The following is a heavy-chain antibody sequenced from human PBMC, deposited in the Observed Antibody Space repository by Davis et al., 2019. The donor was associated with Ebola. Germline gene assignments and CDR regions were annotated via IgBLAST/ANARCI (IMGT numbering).Heavy chain of an antibody. CDR3: ARDRGIVGATEVFDY. Sequence: GESLKISCAASGFTFSSFAMHWVRQAPGKGLEWVAVTSHDGSNKYYADSEKGRFTISRDNSKNTLFLQMNSLRAEDTGVYYCARDRGIVGATEVFDYWGQGTLVTVSS. V-gene: IGHV3-30*04. J-gene: IGHJ4*02. D-gene: IGHD1-26*01. CDR1: GFTFSSFA. CDR2: TSHDGSNK.